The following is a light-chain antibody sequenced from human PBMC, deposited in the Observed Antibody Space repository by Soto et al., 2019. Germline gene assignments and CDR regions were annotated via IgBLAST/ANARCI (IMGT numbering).Light chain of an antibody. J-gene: IGKJ5*01. CDR3: QQRSNWLFT. V-gene: IGKV3-11*01. CDR2: DAS. CDR1: QSATTR. Sequence: DIVLTQSPDPLSLSPGGRATLSCKASQSATTRLAWYQQKPGQPPRLIIYDASNRATGIPARFSGSGSGTDFTLTISSLEPEDVAVYYCQQRSNWLFTLHQGTRLEIK.